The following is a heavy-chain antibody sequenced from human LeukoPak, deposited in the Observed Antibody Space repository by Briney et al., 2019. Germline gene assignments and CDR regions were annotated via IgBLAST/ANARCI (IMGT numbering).Heavy chain of an antibody. Sequence: GASVKVSCKASGYIFTNYYMQWVRQAPGQGLEWMGGIIPMFDTANNAQKFQGRVTMTRDMSTSTVYMELSSLRSEDTAVYYCARENTAMAHHLENNAFDIWGQGTMVTVSS. J-gene: IGHJ3*02. D-gene: IGHD5-18*01. CDR2: IIPMFDTA. CDR1: GYIFTNYY. CDR3: ARENTAMAHHLENNAFDI. V-gene: IGHV1-46*01.